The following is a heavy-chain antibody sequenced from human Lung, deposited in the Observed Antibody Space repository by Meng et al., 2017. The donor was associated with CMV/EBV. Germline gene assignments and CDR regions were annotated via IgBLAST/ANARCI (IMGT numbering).Heavy chain of an antibody. D-gene: IGHD3-10*01. CDR1: GFPYSTSG. CDR2: TRHEGSNK. J-gene: IGHJ6*01. V-gene: IGHV3-30*02. CDR3: AKEYYDPVNYYNIRYFLDF. Sequence: GSXKIPRDSPGFPYSTSGMHRVRPAPGKGLEWVAFTRHEGSNKFYAGPVKARFTVPRDNSNKTFFLEMNSLRSEDTAVYFCAKEYYDPVNYYNIRYFLDFXGQGXTVTVSS.